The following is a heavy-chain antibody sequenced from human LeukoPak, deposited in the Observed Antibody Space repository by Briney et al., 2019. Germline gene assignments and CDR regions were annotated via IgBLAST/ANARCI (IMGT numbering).Heavy chain of an antibody. D-gene: IGHD2-15*01. CDR3: AKGFYYCSDGCPQYYYYMDV. V-gene: IGHV3-30*02. CDR1: GFTFSRHG. J-gene: IGHJ6*03. Sequence: GGSLRLSCAASGFTFSRHGMHWVRQAPGKGLEWVSFIRYDGSDKYYADSVKGRFTISRDNSENTLYLQMNSLRPEDTAVYYCAKGFYYCSDGCPQYYYYMDVWGKGTTVIVSS. CDR2: IRYDGSDK.